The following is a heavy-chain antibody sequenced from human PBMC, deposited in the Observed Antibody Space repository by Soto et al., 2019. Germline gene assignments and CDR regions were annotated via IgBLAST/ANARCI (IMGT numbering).Heavy chain of an antibody. Sequence: SETLSLTCTVSGGSVSSASYYWSWIRQPPGKGLEWIAYVYNIGTTNYNSSLRSRVTISVDTSKNQISLQLTSVTAADTAVYYCASLPRYDYYYGMAVWGQGTTVTVSS. CDR2: VYNIGTT. J-gene: IGHJ6*02. CDR1: GGSVSSASYY. CDR3: ASLPRYDYYYGMAV. V-gene: IGHV4-61*01.